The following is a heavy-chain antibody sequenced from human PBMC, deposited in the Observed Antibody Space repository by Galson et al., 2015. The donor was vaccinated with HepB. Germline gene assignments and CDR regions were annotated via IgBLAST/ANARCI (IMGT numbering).Heavy chain of an antibody. V-gene: IGHV3-33*01. CDR2: IWYDGSNK. CDR1: GFTFSSYG. J-gene: IGHJ6*03. Sequence: SLRLSCAASGFTFSSYGMHWVRQAPGKGLEWVAVIWYDGSNKYYADSVKGRFTISRDNSKNTLYLQMNSLRAEDTAVYYCARDLPPLRFAVPPTYYMDVWGKGTTVTVSS. CDR3: ARDLPPLRFAVPPTYYMDV. D-gene: IGHD3-3*01.